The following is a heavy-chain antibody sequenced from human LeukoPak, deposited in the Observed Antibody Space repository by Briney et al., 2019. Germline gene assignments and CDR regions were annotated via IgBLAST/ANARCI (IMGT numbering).Heavy chain of an antibody. J-gene: IGHJ4*02. D-gene: IGHD3-16*01. CDR3: ARVHFGQGGAFDY. Sequence: PSETLSLTCAVHGESLWGHFWSWLRQPPGKGLEWIAEINHSRSTNYNPSLMSRVTTSVDTSKNQFFLNVNSVTAADTAVYYCARVHFGQGGAFDYWGQGSLVTVSS. CDR2: INHSRST. V-gene: IGHV4-34*01. CDR1: GESLWGHF.